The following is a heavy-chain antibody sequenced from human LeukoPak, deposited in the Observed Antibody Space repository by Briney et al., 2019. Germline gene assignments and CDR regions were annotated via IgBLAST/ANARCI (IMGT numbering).Heavy chain of an antibody. CDR3: AKHLWRDLLWFGEGYYFGY. CDR1: GFTFSDYY. CDR2: ISSSGSTI. D-gene: IGHD3-10*01. Sequence: GGSLRLSCAASGFTFSDYYMSWIRQAPGKGLEWVSYISSSGSTIYYADSVKGRFTISRDNSKNMLYLYMNSLRAEDTALYYCAKHLWRDLLWFGEGYYFGYWGQGTLVTVSS. V-gene: IGHV3-11*01. J-gene: IGHJ4*02.